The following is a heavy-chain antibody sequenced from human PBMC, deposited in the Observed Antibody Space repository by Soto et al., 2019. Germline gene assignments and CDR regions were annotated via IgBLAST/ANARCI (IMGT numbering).Heavy chain of an antibody. CDR1: GYTFTSYG. D-gene: IGHD3-3*01. J-gene: IGHJ4*01. CDR3: ARLYYDFWSGNQHPFDY. Sequence: ASVKVSCKAFGYTFTSYGISWVRQAPGQGLEWMGWISAYNGNTKYEQKFQGRVTMTRYTSTSTAYMELTSLRSDDTAVYYCARLYYDFWSGNQHPFDYWG. V-gene: IGHV1-18*04. CDR2: ISAYNGNT.